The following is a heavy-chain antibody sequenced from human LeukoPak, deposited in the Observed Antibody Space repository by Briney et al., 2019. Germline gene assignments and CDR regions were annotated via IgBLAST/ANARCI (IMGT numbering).Heavy chain of an antibody. CDR1: GFTFSSYW. D-gene: IGHD2-21*02. CDR3: ARDPGAYCGGDCFAFDI. Sequence: PGGSLRLSCAASGFTFSSYWMSWVRQAPGKGLEWVAVISYDGSNKYYADSVKGRFTISRDNSKNTLYLQMNSLRAEDTAVYYCARDPGAYCGGDCFAFDIWGQGTMVTVSS. J-gene: IGHJ3*02. V-gene: IGHV3-30*03. CDR2: ISYDGSNK.